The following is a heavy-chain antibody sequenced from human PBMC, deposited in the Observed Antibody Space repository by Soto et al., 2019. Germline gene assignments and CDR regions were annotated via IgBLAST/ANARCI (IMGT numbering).Heavy chain of an antibody. J-gene: IGHJ5*02. D-gene: IGHD3-10*01. CDR3: ARGRGRVPTVRGLILQFSYFDP. CDR2: LHSSGNT. CDR1: GDSIGVHY. V-gene: IGHV4-4*07. Sequence: SETLSLTCKVSGDSIGVHYWGWIRQAAGKGLEWIGRLHSSGNTDYNPSLKSRVTMSADTSRNQFSLKLTSLTAADTAVYYCARGRGRVPTVRGLILQFSYFDPWGQGILVTVSS.